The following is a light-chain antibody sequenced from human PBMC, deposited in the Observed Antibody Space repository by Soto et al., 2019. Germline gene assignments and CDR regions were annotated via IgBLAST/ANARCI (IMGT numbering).Light chain of an antibody. J-gene: IGLJ2*01. CDR1: SSDIYTYKY. CDR3: SSYTSTTTLVV. V-gene: IGLV2-14*01. CDR2: EVS. Sequence: QSALTQPASVSGSPGQSITISCTGTSSDIYTYKYVSWYQQHPGKAPKLILSEVSNRPSGVSNRFSGSKSGNTASLTISGLQAEDEADYYCSSYTSTTTLVVFGGGTQLTVL.